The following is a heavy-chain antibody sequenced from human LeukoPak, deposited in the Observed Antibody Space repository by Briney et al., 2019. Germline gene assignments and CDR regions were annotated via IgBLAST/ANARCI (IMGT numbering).Heavy chain of an antibody. D-gene: IGHD3-10*01. J-gene: IGHJ3*02. V-gene: IGHV4-59*01. CDR2: RYNSEST. Sequence: SETLSLTCSVSGDSICVYYWCWVRQPLGKGLEWIWNRYNSESTKTKHSLKSRVSMSVDTSKNQFSLKLRSVTAADTDVYYCARGGSGISNAFDIWGQGTMVTVSS. CDR3: ARGGSGISNAFDI. CDR1: GDSICVYY.